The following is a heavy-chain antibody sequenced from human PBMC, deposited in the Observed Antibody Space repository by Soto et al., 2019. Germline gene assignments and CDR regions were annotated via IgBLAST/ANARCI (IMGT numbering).Heavy chain of an antibody. CDR1: GFTFRSYG. J-gene: IGHJ4*02. Sequence: QVQLVESGGGVVQPGRSLRLSCAASGFTFRSYGMHWVRQAPGKGLEWVALIWYDGGNKYYADSVKGRFTISRDNSKNTLYLQMNSLRAEDTAVYYCARLGGSGSYTVDYWGQGTLVTVSS. V-gene: IGHV3-33*01. D-gene: IGHD3-10*01. CDR3: ARLGGSGSYTVDY. CDR2: IWYDGGNK.